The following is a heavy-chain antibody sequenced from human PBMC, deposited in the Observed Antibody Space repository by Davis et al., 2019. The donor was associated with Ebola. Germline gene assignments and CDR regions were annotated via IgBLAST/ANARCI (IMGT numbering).Heavy chain of an antibody. Sequence: GESLKISCSASCFPFCSYSMNWVRQAPGKGLEWVSSISSSSSYIYYADSVKGRFTISRDNAKNSLYLQMNSLRAEDTAVYYCARYLGRYCSGGSCQPIDYWGQGTLVTVSS. D-gene: IGHD2-15*01. CDR2: ISSSSSYI. CDR3: ARYLGRYCSGGSCQPIDY. CDR1: CFPFCSYS. V-gene: IGHV3-21*01. J-gene: IGHJ4*02.